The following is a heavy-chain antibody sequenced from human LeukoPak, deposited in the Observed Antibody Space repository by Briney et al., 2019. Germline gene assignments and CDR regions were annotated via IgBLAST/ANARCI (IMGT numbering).Heavy chain of an antibody. CDR1: GFTFSTYA. Sequence: GGSLRLSCAPSGFTFSTYAMHWVRQAPGKGLEYVSAISSNGDSAYYANSVRGRFTIPRDNSKNTLYLQMGRLRAEDMAVYYCARANYYDSSGYSSPYYYFDYWGQGTLVTVSS. V-gene: IGHV3-64*01. D-gene: IGHD3-22*01. CDR3: ARANYYDSSGYSSPYYYFDY. CDR2: ISSNGDSA. J-gene: IGHJ4*02.